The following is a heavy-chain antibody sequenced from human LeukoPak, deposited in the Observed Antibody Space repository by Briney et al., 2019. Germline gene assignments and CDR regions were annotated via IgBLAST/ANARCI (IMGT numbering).Heavy chain of an antibody. J-gene: IGHJ4*02. CDR2: IKQDGSEK. CDR3: ATTTAGFDY. Sequence: GGSLRLSCATSGFTFSNYWMSWVRQAPGKGLEWVANIKQDGSEKYYVDSVKGRFTISRDNAKNSLYLQMNSLRAEDTAVYYCATTTAGFDYWGQGTLVTVSS. D-gene: IGHD4-11*01. V-gene: IGHV3-7*01. CDR1: GFTFSNYW.